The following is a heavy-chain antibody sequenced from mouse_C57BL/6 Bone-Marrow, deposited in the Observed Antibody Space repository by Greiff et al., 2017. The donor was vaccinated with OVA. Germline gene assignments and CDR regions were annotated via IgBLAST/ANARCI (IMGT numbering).Heavy chain of an antibody. CDR3: ARSSYYSNYLDFDY. J-gene: IGHJ2*01. CDR1: GYTFTSYG. D-gene: IGHD2-5*01. CDR2: IYPRSGNT. V-gene: IGHV1-81*01. Sequence: VQLQQSGAELARPGASVKLSCKASGYTFTSYGISWVKQRTGQGLEWIGEIYPRSGNTYYNEKFKGKATLTADKSSSTAYMELRSLTSEYSAVYFCARSSYYSNYLDFDYWGQGTTLTVSS.